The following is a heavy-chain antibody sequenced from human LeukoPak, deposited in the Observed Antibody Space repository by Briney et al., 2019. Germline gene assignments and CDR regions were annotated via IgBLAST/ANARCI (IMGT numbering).Heavy chain of an antibody. CDR2: INHSGST. J-gene: IGHJ5*02. V-gene: IGHV4-34*01. Sequence: SETLSLTCAVYGGSFSGYYWSWIRQPPGKGLEWIGEINHSGSTNYNPSLKSRVTISADTSKNQFSLKLSSVTAADTAVYYCARRRDYVWGSYRPWGQGTLVTVSS. D-gene: IGHD3-16*02. CDR3: ARRRDYVWGSYRP. CDR1: GGSFSGYY.